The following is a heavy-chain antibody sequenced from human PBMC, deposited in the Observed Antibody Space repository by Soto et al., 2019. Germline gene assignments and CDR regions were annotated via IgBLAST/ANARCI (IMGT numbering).Heavy chain of an antibody. V-gene: IGHV1-3*05. Sequence: QVQLVQSGAEEKKPGASVKVSCKASGYTFTSYAMHWVRQAPGQRLEWMGWINAGNGNTKYSQKSQGRVTITRDTSASTAYRELSSMRSEETAVYYCARSIVVVTALDYWGQGTLVTVSS. CDR1: GYTFTSYA. CDR3: ARSIVVVTALDY. J-gene: IGHJ4*02. D-gene: IGHD2-21*02. CDR2: INAGNGNT.